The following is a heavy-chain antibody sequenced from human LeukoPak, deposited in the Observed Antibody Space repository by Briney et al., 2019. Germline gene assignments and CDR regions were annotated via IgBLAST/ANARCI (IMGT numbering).Heavy chain of an antibody. CDR3: ARDRGVGSSSWYSFAY. CDR1: GYTFTSYG. Sequence: ASVKVSCKASGYTFTSYGISWVRQAPGQGLEWMGWISAYNGNTNYAQKLQGRVTMTTDTSTSTAYMELRSLRSDDTAVYYCARDRGVGSSSWYSFAYWGEGTLVTVSS. D-gene: IGHD6-13*01. CDR2: ISAYNGNT. V-gene: IGHV1-18*01. J-gene: IGHJ4*02.